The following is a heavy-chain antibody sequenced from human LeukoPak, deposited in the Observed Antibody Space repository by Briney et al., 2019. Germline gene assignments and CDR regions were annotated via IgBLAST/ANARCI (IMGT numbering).Heavy chain of an antibody. CDR1: GGSISSGGYY. V-gene: IGHV4-39*01. CDR2: IYYSGST. CDR3: ARHEHDILTGYYPLYFDY. J-gene: IGHJ4*02. D-gene: IGHD3-9*01. Sequence: PSETLSLTCTVSGGSISSGGYYWSWIRQHPGKGLEWIGYIYYSGSTYYNPSLKSRVTISVDTSKNQFSLKLSSVTAADTAVYYCARHEHDILTGYYPLYFDYWGQGTLVTVSS.